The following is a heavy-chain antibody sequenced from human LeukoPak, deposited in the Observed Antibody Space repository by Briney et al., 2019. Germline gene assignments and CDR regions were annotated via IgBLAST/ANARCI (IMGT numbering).Heavy chain of an antibody. CDR2: IYYSGST. D-gene: IGHD5-24*01. CDR3: ARPMATITRDTFDL. CDR1: GGSISSYC. Sequence: SETLSLTFTVSGGSISSYCWTWVRQSPGKGLEWIGYIYYSGSTNYNPSLKSRVTMSEDTSQSQFSLKLSSVTAADTAVYYCARPMATITRDTFDLWGQGTMVTVSS. V-gene: IGHV4-59*08. J-gene: IGHJ3*01.